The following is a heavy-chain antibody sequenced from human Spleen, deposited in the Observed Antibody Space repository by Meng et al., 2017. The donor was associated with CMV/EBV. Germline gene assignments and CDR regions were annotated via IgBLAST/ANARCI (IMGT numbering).Heavy chain of an antibody. V-gene: IGHV3-11*04. CDR1: GFNFGDYY. J-gene: IGHJ4*02. Sequence: GGSLRLSCAASGFNFGDYYMSWVRQAPGKGLEWVSYISDTGSLIYYADSVRGRFTISRDNAKNSLYLQMNSLRAEDAAVYYCAASSVIAPFYWGQGTLVTVSS. D-gene: IGHD3-16*02. CDR3: AASSVIAPFY. CDR2: ISDTGSLI.